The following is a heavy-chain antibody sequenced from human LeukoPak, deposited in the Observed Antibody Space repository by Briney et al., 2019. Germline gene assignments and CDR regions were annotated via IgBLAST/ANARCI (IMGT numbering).Heavy chain of an antibody. J-gene: IGHJ6*02. CDR2: ISSSSIYI. Sequence: KPGGSLRLSCAASGFTFSTYSMNWVRQAPGKGLEWVSSISSSSIYIYYADSVKGRFTISRDNARNSLYLQMNSLRAEDTAVYYCARVVGGSGSYSSGYGMDVWGQGTTVTVSS. D-gene: IGHD3-10*01. CDR1: GFTFSTYS. CDR3: ARVVGGSGSYSSGYGMDV. V-gene: IGHV3-21*01.